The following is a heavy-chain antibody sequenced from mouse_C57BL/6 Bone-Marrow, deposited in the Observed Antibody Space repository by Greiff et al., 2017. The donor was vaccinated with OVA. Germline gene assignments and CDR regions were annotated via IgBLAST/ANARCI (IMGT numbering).Heavy chain of an antibody. D-gene: IGHD2-4*01. Sequence: EVQLVASGGDLVKPGGSLKLSCAASGFTFSSYGMSWVRQTPDKRLEWVATISSGGSYTYYPDSVKGRFTISRDNAKNTLYLQMSSLKSEDTAMYYCARRMITSYYFDYWGQGTTLTVSS. CDR2: ISSGGSYT. CDR3: ARRMITSYYFDY. V-gene: IGHV5-6*01. J-gene: IGHJ2*01. CDR1: GFTFSSYG.